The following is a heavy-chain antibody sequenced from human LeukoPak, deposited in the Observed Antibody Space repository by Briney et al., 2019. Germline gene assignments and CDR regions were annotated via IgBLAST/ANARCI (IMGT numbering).Heavy chain of an antibody. J-gene: IGHJ5*02. CDR3: ARDGDSSGWYNWFDP. D-gene: IGHD6-19*01. V-gene: IGHV1-69*13. Sequence: SVKVSCKASGYIFTGYFMHWVRQAPGQGLEWMGGIIPIFGTANYAQKFQGRVTITADESTSTAYMELSSLRSEDTAVYYCARDGDSSGWYNWFDPWGQGTLVTVSS. CDR2: IIPIFGTA. CDR1: GYIFTGYF.